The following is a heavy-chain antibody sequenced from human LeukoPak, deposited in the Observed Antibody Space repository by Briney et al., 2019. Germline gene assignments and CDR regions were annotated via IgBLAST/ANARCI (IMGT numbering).Heavy chain of an antibody. D-gene: IGHD6-19*01. CDR1: GYSFTSYW. CDR2: IYPGDSDT. V-gene: IGHV5-51*01. Sequence: PGESLKISCKGSGYSFTSYWIGWVRQMPGKGLEWMGIIYPGDSDTRYSPSFQGQVTISADKSISTAYLQWSSLKASDTAMYYCAKIRSSGWYRDAFDIWGQGTMVTVSS. CDR3: AKIRSSGWYRDAFDI. J-gene: IGHJ3*02.